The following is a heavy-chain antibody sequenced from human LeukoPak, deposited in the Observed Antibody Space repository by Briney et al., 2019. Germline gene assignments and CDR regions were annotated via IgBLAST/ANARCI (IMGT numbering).Heavy chain of an antibody. CDR1: GDSVSSNSAA. D-gene: IGHD2-15*01. CDR3: ARGGQSGMVAATRAFDI. CDR2: TYYRSKWYN. J-gene: IGHJ3*02. V-gene: IGHV6-1*01. Sequence: SQTLSLTCAISGDSVSSNSAAWNWIRQSPSRGLEWLGRTYYRSKWYNDYAVSVKSRITINPDTSKNQFSLQLNSVTPEDTAVYYCARGGQSGMVAATRAFDIWGQGTMVTVSS.